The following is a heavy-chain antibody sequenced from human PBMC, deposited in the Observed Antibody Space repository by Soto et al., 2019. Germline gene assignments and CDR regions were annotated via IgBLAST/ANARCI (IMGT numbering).Heavy chain of an antibody. CDR1: GYTFTSYY. CDR3: ARYYYDSSGYFDAFDI. CDR2: INPNSGGT. V-gene: IGHV1-2*02. J-gene: IGHJ3*02. Sequence: WASVKVSCKASGYTFTSYYMHWVRQAPGQGLEWMGWINPNSGGTNYAQKFQGRVTMTRDTSISTAYMELSRLRSDDTAVYYCARYYYDSSGYFDAFDIWGQGTMVTVSS. D-gene: IGHD3-22*01.